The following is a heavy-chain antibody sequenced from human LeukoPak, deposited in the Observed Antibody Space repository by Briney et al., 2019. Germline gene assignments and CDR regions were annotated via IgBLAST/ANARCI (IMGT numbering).Heavy chain of an antibody. CDR2: INHSGST. D-gene: IGHD5-18*01. J-gene: IGHJ4*02. Sequence: SETLSLTCAVYGGSFSGYYWSWIRQPPGKGLEWIGEINHSGSTNYNPSLNSRVTISVDTSKNQFSLKLSSVTAADTAVYYCARGQSRGYSYGSYFDYWGQGTLVTVSS. V-gene: IGHV4-34*01. CDR1: GGSFSGYY. CDR3: ARGQSRGYSYGSYFDY.